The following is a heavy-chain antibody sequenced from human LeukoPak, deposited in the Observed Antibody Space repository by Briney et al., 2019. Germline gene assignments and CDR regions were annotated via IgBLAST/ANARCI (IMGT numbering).Heavy chain of an antibody. Sequence: SETLSLTCTVSGGSISSSSYYWGWVRQPPGKGLEWIGSIYYSGSTYYNPSLKRRVTICVNTSKKQFSLKLSSVTAADTAVYYCATRGDSAYYYDSSGYYPFDYWGQGTLVTVSS. J-gene: IGHJ4*02. CDR3: ATRGDSAYYYDSSGYYPFDY. CDR1: GGSISSSSYY. CDR2: IYYSGST. V-gene: IGHV4-39*01. D-gene: IGHD3-22*01.